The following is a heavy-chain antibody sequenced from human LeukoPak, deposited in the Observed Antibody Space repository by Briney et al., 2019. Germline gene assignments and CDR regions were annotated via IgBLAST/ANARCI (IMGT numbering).Heavy chain of an antibody. CDR2: IYYSGST. D-gene: IGHD6-13*01. CDR3: AREGIAAAGRGFDP. V-gene: IGHV4-39*07. J-gene: IGHJ5*02. CDR1: GGSISSSSYY. Sequence: SETLSLTCTVSGGSISSSSYYWGWIRQPPGKGLEWIGSIYYSGSTYYNPSLKSRVTISVDTSKNQFSLKLSSVTAADTAVYYCAREGIAAAGRGFDPWGQGTLVTVSS.